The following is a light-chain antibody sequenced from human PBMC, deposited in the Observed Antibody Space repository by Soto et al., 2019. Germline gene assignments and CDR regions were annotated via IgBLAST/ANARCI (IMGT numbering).Light chain of an antibody. CDR3: QHYNNWPA. Sequence: EIMMTQSPATLSVSPGDRATLSCRASQSVSSNLAWYQQKPGQAPRLLIYGASTRATGVPARFSGSGSGTEFTLTISSLQSEDFAVYYCQHYNNWPAFGQGTKVEIE. CDR2: GAS. CDR1: QSVSSN. V-gene: IGKV3-15*01. J-gene: IGKJ1*01.